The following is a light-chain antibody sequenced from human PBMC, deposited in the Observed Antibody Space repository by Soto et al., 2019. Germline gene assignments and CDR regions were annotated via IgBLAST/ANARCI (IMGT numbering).Light chain of an antibody. CDR2: GAS. Sequence: EIVMTQSPATLSVSPGERDTLSCRASQSVSSNLAWYQQKPGQAPRLLIYGASTRATGIPARFSGSGSGTEFTLTISSLQSEDFAVYYCQQYNNLWTFGQGTKV. J-gene: IGKJ1*01. CDR1: QSVSSN. V-gene: IGKV3-15*01. CDR3: QQYNNLWT.